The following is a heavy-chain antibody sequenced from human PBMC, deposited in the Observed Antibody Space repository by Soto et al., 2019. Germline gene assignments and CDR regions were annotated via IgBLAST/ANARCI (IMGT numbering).Heavy chain of an antibody. CDR2: IHYSGST. CDR1: GGSISNCDYY. D-gene: IGHD5-18*01. CDR3: ARSPKGGYSYDYIDC. Sequence: SETLSLTCTVSGGSISNCDYYWSWIRQPPGKGLEWIAYIHYSGSTYYNPSLKSRVTISVDTSKNQFSLKLSSVTAADTAVYYCARSPKGGYSYDYIDCWGQGTLVTVSS. V-gene: IGHV4-30-4*01. J-gene: IGHJ4*02.